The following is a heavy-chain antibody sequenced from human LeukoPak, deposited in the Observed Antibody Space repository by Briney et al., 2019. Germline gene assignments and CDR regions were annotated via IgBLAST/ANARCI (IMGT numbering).Heavy chain of an antibody. D-gene: IGHD3-9*01. J-gene: IGHJ6*03. V-gene: IGHV4-34*01. CDR3: ARHGSGGVGYFDWLPTFDHYYYYYMDV. Sequence: SETLSLTCAVYGGSFSGYYWSWIRQPPGKGLEWIGEINHSGSTNYNPSLKSRVTISVDTSKNQFSLKLSSVTAADTAVYYCARHGSGGVGYFDWLPTFDHYYYYYMDVWGKVTTVTISS. CDR1: GGSFSGYY. CDR2: INHSGST.